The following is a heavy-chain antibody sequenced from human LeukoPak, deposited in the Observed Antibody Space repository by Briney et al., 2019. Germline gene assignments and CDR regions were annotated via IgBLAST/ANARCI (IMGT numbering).Heavy chain of an antibody. D-gene: IGHD3-3*02. CDR1: GLSFSSYA. Sequence: GGSLRLSCAASGLSFSSYAMSWVRQAPGKGLEWVSVFYSGGDTHYADSVKGRFTISRDNSKSTLYLQMNSLRAEDTAVYYCARDSTGYWYFDLWGRGTLVSVSS. CDR3: ARDSTGYWYFDL. CDR2: FYSGGDT. J-gene: IGHJ2*01. V-gene: IGHV3-53*01.